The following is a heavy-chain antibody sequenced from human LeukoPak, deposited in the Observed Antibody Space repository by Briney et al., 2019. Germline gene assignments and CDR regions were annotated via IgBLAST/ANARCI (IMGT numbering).Heavy chain of an antibody. CDR2: IIPIFGTA. Sequence: SVKVSCKASGGTFSSYAISWVRQAPGQGLEWMGGIIPIFGTANYAQKFQGRVTITADKSTSTAYMELSSLRSEDTAVYYCARGPSIAVANPFDYWGQGTLVTVSS. D-gene: IGHD6-19*01. J-gene: IGHJ4*02. CDR3: ARGPSIAVANPFDY. V-gene: IGHV1-69*06. CDR1: GGTFSSYA.